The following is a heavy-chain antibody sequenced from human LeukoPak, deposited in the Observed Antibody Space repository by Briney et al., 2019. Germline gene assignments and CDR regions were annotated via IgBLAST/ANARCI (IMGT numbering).Heavy chain of an antibody. D-gene: IGHD2-21*01. Sequence: ASVKVSCKASGYTFTSYYMHWVRQAPGQGLEWMGIINPSGGSTSHAQKFQGRVTMTRDTSTSTVYMELSSLRSEDTAVYYCARETFPNYYYYGMDVWGQGTTVTVSS. CDR2: INPSGGST. J-gene: IGHJ6*02. CDR3: ARETFPNYYYYGMDV. V-gene: IGHV1-46*01. CDR1: GYTFTSYY.